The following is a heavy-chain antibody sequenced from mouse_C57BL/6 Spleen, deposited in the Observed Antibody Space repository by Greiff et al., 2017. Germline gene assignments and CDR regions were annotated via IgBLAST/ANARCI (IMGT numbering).Heavy chain of an antibody. CDR2: IYPGSGST. J-gene: IGHJ1*03. V-gene: IGHV1-55*01. CDR3: ARSPTYGSSYGWYFDG. D-gene: IGHD1-1*01. CDR1: GYTFTSYW. Sequence: QVQLQQPGAELVKPGASVKMSCKASGYTFTSYWITWVKQRPGQGLEWIGDIYPGSGSTNYNEKFKSKATLTVDPSSSTAYMQLSSLTSEDSAVYYCARSPTYGSSYGWYFDGWGTGTTVTVSS.